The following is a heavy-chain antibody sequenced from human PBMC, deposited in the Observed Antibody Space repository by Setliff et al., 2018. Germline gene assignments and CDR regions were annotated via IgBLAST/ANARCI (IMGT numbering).Heavy chain of an antibody. CDR2: IRSKAYGGTT. V-gene: IGHV3-49*04. D-gene: IGHD3-10*01. CDR1: GFTFSSYG. Sequence: GGSLRLSCAASGFTFSSYGMHWVRQAPGKGLEWVAFIRSKAYGGTTEFAASVQGRFTISRDDSKRTLYLQMNSLKNEDTALYYCMSTPSGTYSTYYYYYNMDVWGKGTQVTVSS. CDR3: MSTPSGTYSTYYYYYNMDV. J-gene: IGHJ6*03.